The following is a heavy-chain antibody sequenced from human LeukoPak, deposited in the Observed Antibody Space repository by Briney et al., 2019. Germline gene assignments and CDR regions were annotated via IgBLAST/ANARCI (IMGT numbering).Heavy chain of an antibody. D-gene: IGHD2-21*01. V-gene: IGHV4-30-2*01. CDR1: GGSLSSGSYS. CDR3: GRDPIRSSPGEFDY. Sequence: SETLSLTCAVSGGSLSSGSYSWSWIRQPPGKGLEWITYIYHSGTTYYNPSLKSRVTISVDRSKNQFSLNLTSVTAADTAVYYCGRDPIRSSPGEFDYWGQGTLVSVSS. CDR2: IYHSGTT. J-gene: IGHJ4*02.